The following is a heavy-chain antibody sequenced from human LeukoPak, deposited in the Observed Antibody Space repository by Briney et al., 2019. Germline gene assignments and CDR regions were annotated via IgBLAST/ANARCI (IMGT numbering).Heavy chain of an antibody. CDR2: ISNNGGYT. V-gene: IGHV3-23*01. CDR3: AKQLGYCSDGSCYFPY. Sequence: GGSLRLSCAASGFTFSSSAMSWVRQAPGKGLEWVSAISNNGGYTYYADSVQGRFTISRDNSKSTLCLQMNSLRAEDTAVYYCAKQLGYCSDGSCYFPYWGQGTLVTGSS. J-gene: IGHJ4*02. D-gene: IGHD2-15*01. CDR1: GFTFSSSA.